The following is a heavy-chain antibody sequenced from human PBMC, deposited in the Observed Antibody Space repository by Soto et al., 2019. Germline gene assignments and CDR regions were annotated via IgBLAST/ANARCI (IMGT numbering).Heavy chain of an antibody. V-gene: IGHV4-61*01. CDR3: VRQHSADCTGGTCYHAFDV. CDR1: GSGDSVSTGSSY. CDR2: IYYSGST. Sequence: RASETLSLTCSVSGSGDSVSTGSSYWGWIRQPPGKALEWIGYIYYSGSTNYNPSLKSRVTISVDTSKNQFSLKLRSVTAADTAVFYCVRQHSADCTGGTCYHAFDVWGQGTMVTVSS. D-gene: IGHD2-15*01. J-gene: IGHJ3*01.